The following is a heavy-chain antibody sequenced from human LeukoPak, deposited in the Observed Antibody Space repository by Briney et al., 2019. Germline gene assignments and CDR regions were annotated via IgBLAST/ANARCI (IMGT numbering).Heavy chain of an antibody. CDR3: ARDRGAAAGHHWFDP. CDR1: GGSISSSNW. CDR2: IYHSGST. D-gene: IGHD6-13*01. V-gene: IGHV4-4*02. J-gene: IGHJ5*02. Sequence: SETLSLTCAVSGGSISSSNWWSWVRQPPGKGLEWIGEIYHSGSTNYNPSLKSRVTISVDKSKNQFSLKLSSVTAADTAVYYCARDRGAAAGHHWFDPWGQGTLVAVSS.